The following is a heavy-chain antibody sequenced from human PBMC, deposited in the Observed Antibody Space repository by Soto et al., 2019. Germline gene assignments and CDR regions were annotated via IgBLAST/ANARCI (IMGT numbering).Heavy chain of an antibody. J-gene: IGHJ4*02. CDR2: ISGSGGNT. Sequence: EVQLLESGGGLVQPGGSLRLSCAASGFTFSSYGMNWVRQAPGKGLEWVSAISGSGGNTYYADSVKGRFTISRDNSKDTLYLRMNSLRAEDTGVYYCAKEVLVRGGDFDYWGQGTLVTVSS. V-gene: IGHV3-23*01. CDR1: GFTFSSYG. CDR3: AKEVLVRGGDFDY. D-gene: IGHD3-22*01.